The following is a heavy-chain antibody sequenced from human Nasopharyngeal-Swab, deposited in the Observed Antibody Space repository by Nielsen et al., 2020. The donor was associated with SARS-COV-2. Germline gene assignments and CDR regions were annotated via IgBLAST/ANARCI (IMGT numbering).Heavy chain of an antibody. CDR1: GLTFSWYW. CDR3: SRDLGGAYGY. CDR2: ISDDENTI. Sequence: GGSLRLSCEASGLTFSWYWMHWVSKVAGKGLVWVERISDDENTINYADSVKGRFTISRDYAKNTLYLQMNNLRAEDTAIYYCSRDLGGAYGYWGQGTLVTVSS. J-gene: IGHJ4*02. V-gene: IGHV3-74*01. D-gene: IGHD3-16*01.